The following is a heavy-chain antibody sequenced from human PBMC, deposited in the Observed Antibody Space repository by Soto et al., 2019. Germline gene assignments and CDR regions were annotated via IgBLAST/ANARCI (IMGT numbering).Heavy chain of an antibody. CDR2: ISAYNGNT. CDR1: GYTFTSYG. D-gene: IGHD3-3*01. J-gene: IGHJ3*02. CDR3: ARTALIQTYYDFWSGYYKDDAFDI. Sequence: GASVKVSCKASGYTFTSYGISWVRQAPGQGLEWMGWISAYNGNTNYAQKLQGRVTMTTDTSTSTAYMELRSLRSDDTAVYYCARTALIQTYYDFWSGYYKDDAFDIWGQGTTVTVSS. V-gene: IGHV1-18*04.